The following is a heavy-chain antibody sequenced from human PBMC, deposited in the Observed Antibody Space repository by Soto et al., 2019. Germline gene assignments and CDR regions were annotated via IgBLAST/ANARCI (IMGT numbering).Heavy chain of an antibody. Sequence: GGSLRLSCSASGFTFSSYAMHWFRQAPGKGLEYVSAISSNGGSTYYADSVKGRFTISRDNSKNTLYLQMSSLRAEDTAVYYCVKDSGYYDILTGYYPTYYFDYWGQGTLVTVSS. V-gene: IGHV3-64D*06. CDR3: VKDSGYYDILTGYYPTYYFDY. J-gene: IGHJ4*02. CDR2: ISSNGGST. CDR1: GFTFSSYA. D-gene: IGHD3-9*01.